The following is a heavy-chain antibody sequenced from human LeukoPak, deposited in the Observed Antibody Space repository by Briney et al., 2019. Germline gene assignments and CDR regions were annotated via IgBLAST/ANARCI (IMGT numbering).Heavy chain of an antibody. V-gene: IGHV3-7*01. D-gene: IGHD1-26*01. CDR1: GFTFSTYW. CDR3: ARPSLNSGSYFDY. Sequence: GGSLRLSCAASGFTFSTYWMGWVRQTPEKGLEWVANINQDESEKKYVDSVKGRFTISRDNARNSLSLQMNSLRAEDTAVYYCARPSLNSGSYFDYWGQGTLVTVS. J-gene: IGHJ4*02. CDR2: INQDESEK.